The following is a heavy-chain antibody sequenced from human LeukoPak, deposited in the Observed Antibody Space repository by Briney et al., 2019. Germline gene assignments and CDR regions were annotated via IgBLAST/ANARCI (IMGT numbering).Heavy chain of an antibody. J-gene: IGHJ4*02. CDR3: ARGYAYGPNYYFDY. V-gene: IGHV4-59*01. CDR1: GVTISNYY. D-gene: IGHD5-18*01. Sequence: KPSETLSLTCSFSGVTISNYYWSWVRQPPGKGLEWIGYIYYSGSTDYNPSLKSRVTISIDTSKNHFSLRLSSVTAADTASYYCARGYAYGPNYYFDYWGQGTLVTVSS. CDR2: IYYSGST.